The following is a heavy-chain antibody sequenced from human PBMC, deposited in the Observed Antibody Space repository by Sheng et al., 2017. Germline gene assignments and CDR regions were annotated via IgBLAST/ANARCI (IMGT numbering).Heavy chain of an antibody. J-gene: IGHJ4*02. V-gene: IGHV3-30*04. CDR2: ISYDGSNK. D-gene: IGHD2-15*01. Sequence: QVQLVESGGGVVQPGRSLRLSCAASGFTFSSYAMHWVRQAPGKGLEWVAVISYDGSNKYYADSVKGRFTISRDNSKNTLYLQMNSLRAEDTAVYYCARGYCSGGSCPGALDYWGQGTLVTVSS. CDR1: GFTFSSYA. CDR3: ARGYCSGGSCPGALDY.